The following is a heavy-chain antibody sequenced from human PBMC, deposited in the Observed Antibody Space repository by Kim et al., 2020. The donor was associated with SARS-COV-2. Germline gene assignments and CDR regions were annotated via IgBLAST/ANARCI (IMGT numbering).Heavy chain of an antibody. Sequence: GGSLRLSCAASGFTFSDYYMSWIRQAPGKGLEWVSYISSSGSTIYYADSVKGRFTISRDNAKNSLYLQMNSLRAEDTAVYYCARDRASLLWFGELSKIADYYYYYGMDVWGQGTTVTVSS. V-gene: IGHV3-11*01. CDR1: GFTFSDYY. J-gene: IGHJ6*02. CDR3: ARDRASLLWFGELSKIADYYYYYGMDV. D-gene: IGHD3-10*01. CDR2: ISSSGSTI.